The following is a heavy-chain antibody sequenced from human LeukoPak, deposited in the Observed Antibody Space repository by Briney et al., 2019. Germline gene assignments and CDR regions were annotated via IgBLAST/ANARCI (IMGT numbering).Heavy chain of an antibody. CDR3: AREGYSSSWYYFDY. J-gene: IGHJ4*02. D-gene: IGHD6-13*01. Sequence: GGSLRPSCAASGFTFSSYAMHWVRQAPGKGLEYVSAISSNGGSTYYANSVKGRFTISRDNSKNTLYLQMGSLRAEDMAVYYCAREGYSSSWYYFDYWGQGTLVTVSS. CDR2: ISSNGGST. CDR1: GFTFSSYA. V-gene: IGHV3-64*01.